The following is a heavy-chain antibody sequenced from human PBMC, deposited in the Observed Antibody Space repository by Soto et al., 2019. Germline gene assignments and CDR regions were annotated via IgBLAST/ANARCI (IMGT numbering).Heavy chain of an antibody. CDR2: YDPEDGEN. D-gene: IGHD2-15*01. J-gene: IGHJ3*01. CDR3: ATEKPCWRGGSCYDKAYAL. CDR1: GHTLSEFS. Sequence: VQLVQSGAEVKKVGASVKVSCKAAGHTLSEFSIHWVRQAPGKGLAWMGGYDPEDGENVYSQKFQGIFNLTGDMSMDTAYMELSSLTTEATGIYYCATEKPCWRGGSCYDKAYALWGQGTLVAVSS. V-gene: IGHV1-24*01.